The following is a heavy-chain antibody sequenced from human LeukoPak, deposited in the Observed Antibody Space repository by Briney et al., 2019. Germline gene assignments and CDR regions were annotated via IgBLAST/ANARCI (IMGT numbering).Heavy chain of an antibody. CDR1: GGSIDSYY. D-gene: IGHD4-17*01. CDR3: AGEKTTVTTFRYYYSGIDV. CDR2: INHSGST. J-gene: IGHJ6*02. Sequence: SETLSLTCTVSGGSIDSYYWNWIRQPPGKGLEWIGEINHSGSTNYNPSLKSRVTISVDTSKNQFSLKLTSVTAADTAVYFCAGEKTTVTTFRYYYSGIDVWGQGTTVTVSS. V-gene: IGHV4-34*01.